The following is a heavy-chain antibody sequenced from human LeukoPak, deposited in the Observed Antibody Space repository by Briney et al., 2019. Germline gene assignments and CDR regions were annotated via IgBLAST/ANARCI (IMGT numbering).Heavy chain of an antibody. Sequence: GGSLRLSCAASGFALSSHWMTWVRQVPGRGPEWVANVNRDGSETYYLDSVKGRFTISRDNAKNSLYLQMNSLRAEDTAVYYCARTHSPPGIAVAVYFYYGMDVWGQGATVTVSS. CDR1: GFALSSHW. CDR2: VNRDGSET. CDR3: ARTHSPPGIAVAVYFYYGMDV. D-gene: IGHD6-19*01. V-gene: IGHV3-7*03. J-gene: IGHJ6*02.